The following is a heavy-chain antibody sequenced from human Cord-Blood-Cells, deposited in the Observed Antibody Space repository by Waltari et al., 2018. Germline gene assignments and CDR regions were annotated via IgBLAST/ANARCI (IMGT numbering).Heavy chain of an antibody. CDR1: GSTVSSYA. V-gene: IGHV1-69*01. CDR3: ARDVGSSGGGSSSWYPFDY. Sequence: QVQLVQSGAEVKKPGAPVKVSCKASGSTVSSYAISWLPPAPGQRREWMGGIIPIFGTANYAQKFQGRVTITADESTSTAYMELSSLRSEDTAVYYCARDVGSSGGGSSSWYPFDYWGQGTLVTVSS. CDR2: IIPIFGTA. J-gene: IGHJ4*02. D-gene: IGHD6-13*01.